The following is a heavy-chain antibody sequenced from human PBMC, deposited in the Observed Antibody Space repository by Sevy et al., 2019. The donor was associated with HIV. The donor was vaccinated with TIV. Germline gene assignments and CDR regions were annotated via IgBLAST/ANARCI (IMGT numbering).Heavy chain of an antibody. J-gene: IGHJ4*02. CDR2: ISYDGSNK. CDR1: GFTFSSYG. D-gene: IGHD6-13*01. Sequence: GGSLRLSCAASGFTFSSYGMHWVRQAPGKGLEWVAVISYDGSNKYYADSVKGRFTISRDNSKNTLYLQMNSLRAEYTAVYYCAKDRTTGIAAAGTPFDYWGQGTLVTVSS. CDR3: AKDRTTGIAAAGTPFDY. V-gene: IGHV3-30*18.